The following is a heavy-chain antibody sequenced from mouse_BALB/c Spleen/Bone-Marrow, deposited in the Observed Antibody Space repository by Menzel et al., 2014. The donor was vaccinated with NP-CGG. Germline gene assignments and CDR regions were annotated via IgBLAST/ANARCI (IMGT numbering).Heavy chain of an antibody. CDR3: ARSTTVKGYFDY. CDR2: INPGSGGS. D-gene: IGHD1-1*01. V-gene: IGHV1-54*01. CDR1: GYAFTNYL. Sequence: VQLQQSGAALVRPGTSVMVSCEASGYAFTNYLIEWVKQRPGQGLEWIGVINPGSGGSNNNEKFKGMATLTADESSSTAYMQLSSLTSDDSAVYFCARSTTVKGYFDYWGQGTTLTVSS. J-gene: IGHJ2*01.